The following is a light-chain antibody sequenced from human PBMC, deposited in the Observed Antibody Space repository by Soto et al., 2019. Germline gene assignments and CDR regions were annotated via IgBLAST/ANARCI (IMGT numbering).Light chain of an antibody. V-gene: IGLV2-8*01. CDR3: SSYAGSSL. CDR2: EVS. CDR1: SSDVGGYNY. J-gene: IGLJ7*01. Sequence: QSALTQPPSASGSPGQSVTISCTGTSSDVGGYNYVSWYQQHPGKAPKLMIYEVSKRPSGVPDRFSGSKSGNTASLTVSGLQAEDEADYYCSSYAGSSLFGGGTQL.